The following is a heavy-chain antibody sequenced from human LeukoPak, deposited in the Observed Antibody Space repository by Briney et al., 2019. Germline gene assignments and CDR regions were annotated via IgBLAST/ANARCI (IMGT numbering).Heavy chain of an antibody. V-gene: IGHV4-34*01. J-gene: IGHJ4*02. Sequence: PSETLSLTCAVYGGSFSGYYWSWIRQPPGKGLEWIGEINHSGSTNYNPSLKSRVTISVDTSKNQFSLKLSSVTAADTAVYYCAREAVPAAIEYFAYCGQRTLVTVSS. CDR3: AREAVPAAIEYFAY. D-gene: IGHD2-2*02. CDR2: INHSGST. CDR1: GGSFSGYY.